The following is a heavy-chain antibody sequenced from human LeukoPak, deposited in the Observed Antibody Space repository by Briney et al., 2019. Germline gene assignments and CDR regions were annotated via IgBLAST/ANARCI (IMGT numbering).Heavy chain of an antibody. CDR1: GFTFSDYY. CDR3: ARDRGDPLLWFGELFPDY. D-gene: IGHD3-10*01. V-gene: IGHV3-11*06. J-gene: IGHJ4*02. CDR2: ISSSSSYT. Sequence: GRSLRLSCAASGFTFSDYYMSWIRQAPGKGLEWVSYISSSSSYTNYADSVKGRFTISGDNAKNSLYLQMNSLRAEDTAVYYCARDRGDPLLWFGELFPDYWGQGTLVTVSS.